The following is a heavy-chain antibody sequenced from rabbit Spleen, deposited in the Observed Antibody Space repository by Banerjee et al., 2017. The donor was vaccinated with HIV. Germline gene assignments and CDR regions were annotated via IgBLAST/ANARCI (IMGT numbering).Heavy chain of an antibody. J-gene: IGHJ3*01. V-gene: IGHV1S7*01. D-gene: IGHD4-1*01. CDR3: ARAIVPWLGLTRLDL. CDR1: GFTLSSYW. Sequence: QSLEESGGDLVKPGASLTLTCTASGFTLSSYWMCWVRQAPGKGLEWIGIIYSAKGSTDYASWVNGRFTISSDNAQSTVDLKMTSLTAADTATYFCARAIVPWLGLTRLDLWGQGTLVTVS. CDR2: IYSAKGST.